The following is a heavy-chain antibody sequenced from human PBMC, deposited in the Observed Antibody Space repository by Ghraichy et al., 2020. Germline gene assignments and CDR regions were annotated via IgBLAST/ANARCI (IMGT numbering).Heavy chain of an antibody. J-gene: IGHJ4*02. CDR3: ARVDFYILSGPPFFDY. D-gene: IGHD3-9*01. CDR2: IYRGSDT. Sequence: GESLNISCAVSGFTVRSNYMGWVRQTPGKGLEWVSVIYRGSDTFYADSVKGRFTISRDSSKNTLDLQMNSLRAEDTAVYYCARVDFYILSGPPFFDYWGQGALVTVSS. V-gene: IGHV3-66*01. CDR1: GFTVRSNY.